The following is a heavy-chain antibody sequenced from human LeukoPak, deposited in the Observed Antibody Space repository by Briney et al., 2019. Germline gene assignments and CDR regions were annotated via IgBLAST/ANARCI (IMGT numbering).Heavy chain of an antibody. Sequence: SVKVSCKASGYTFTSYGISWVRQAPGQGLEWMGGIIPMFGTPNYAQKFQGEVTITADKSTSTAYMELRSLRSDDTAVYYCARTYCGGDCYSSRGWFDPWGQGTLVTVSS. J-gene: IGHJ5*02. V-gene: IGHV1-69*06. D-gene: IGHD2-21*02. CDR1: GYTFTSYG. CDR2: IIPMFGTP. CDR3: ARTYCGGDCYSSRGWFDP.